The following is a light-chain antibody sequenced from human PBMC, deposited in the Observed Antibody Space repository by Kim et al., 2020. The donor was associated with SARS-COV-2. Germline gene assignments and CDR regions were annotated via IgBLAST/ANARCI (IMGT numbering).Light chain of an antibody. Sequence: EVVMTQSPATLSVSPGERATLSCRASQSVSSKLAWYQQKPGQAPRLLIYGASTRATGIPARFSGSGYGTEFTLTIGSLQSEDFAVYYCQQYNEWPPWTFGQGTKVDIK. CDR1: QSVSSK. CDR2: GAS. CDR3: QQYNEWPPWT. V-gene: IGKV3-15*01. J-gene: IGKJ1*01.